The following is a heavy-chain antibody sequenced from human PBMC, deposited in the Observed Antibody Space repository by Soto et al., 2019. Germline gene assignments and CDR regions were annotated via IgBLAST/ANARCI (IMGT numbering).Heavy chain of an antibody. D-gene: IGHD5-12*01. J-gene: IGHJ5*02. Sequence: SQTLSITCAISGDSVSINTASWNLIRQSPSRGLEWLGRTYFRSKWYNDYAVSVKSRIIINPDTSNNQFSLQLNSVTPEDTAVYFCAKGDNLGPKTGYAFDPWGQGIMVTVSS. CDR1: GDSVSINTAS. CDR3: AKGDNLGPKTGYAFDP. CDR2: TYFRSKWYN. V-gene: IGHV6-1*01.